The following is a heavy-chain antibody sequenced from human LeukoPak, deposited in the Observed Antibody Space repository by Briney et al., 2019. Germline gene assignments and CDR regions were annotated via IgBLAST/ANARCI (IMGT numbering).Heavy chain of an antibody. V-gene: IGHV3-23*01. D-gene: IGHD3-22*01. J-gene: IGHJ4*02. CDR2: ISGSGGST. CDR1: GFIFSNYA. CDR3: AKSAYYDASGYYREYYFDY. Sequence: GGSLRLSCVPSGFIFSNYAMSWVRQAPGKGLEWVSSISGSGGSTHYADSVKGRFTISRDKTKNTLYMQMNSLRAEDTAVYYCAKSAYYDASGYYREYYFDYWGQGTLVTVSS.